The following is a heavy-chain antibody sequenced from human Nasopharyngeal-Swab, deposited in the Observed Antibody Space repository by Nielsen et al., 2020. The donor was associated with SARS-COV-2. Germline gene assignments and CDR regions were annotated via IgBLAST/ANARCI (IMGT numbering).Heavy chain of an antibody. D-gene: IGHD1-26*01. Sequence: GASLQISCKGSGYSFTSYWIGWVRQMPGKGLEWMGIIYPGDSDTRYSPSFQGQVTISADKSISTAYLQWSSLKASDTAMYYCARQSGSYYDIADAFDIWGQGTMVTVSS. CDR2: IYPGDSDT. J-gene: IGHJ3*02. CDR1: GYSFTSYW. V-gene: IGHV5-51*01. CDR3: ARQSGSYYDIADAFDI.